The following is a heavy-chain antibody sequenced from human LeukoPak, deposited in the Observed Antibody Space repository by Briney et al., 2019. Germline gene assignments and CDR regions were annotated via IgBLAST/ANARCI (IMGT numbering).Heavy chain of an antibody. J-gene: IGHJ4*02. CDR3: ARGVIPKY. CDR1: GGSLSSYY. CDR2: IYYSGST. Sequence: NPSETLSLTCSLSGGSLSSYYWRWMRPPPRRGLEWIGYIYYSGSTNYNPSLKDRVTISVDTSKNQFSLKLSSVAAADTAVYYRARGVIPKYWGRGSLVSVSS. D-gene: IGHD2-2*02. V-gene: IGHV4-59*01.